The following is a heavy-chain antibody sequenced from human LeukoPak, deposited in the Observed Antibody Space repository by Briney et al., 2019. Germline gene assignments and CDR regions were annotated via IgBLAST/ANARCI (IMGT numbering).Heavy chain of an antibody. Sequence: GGSLRLSCAASGFTFGDYAIHWVRQAPGKGLEWVSGISWNSGSIGYADSVKGRFTISRDNAKNSLYLQMNSLRAEDTALYYCAKQAAAQAAFDIRGQGTMVTVSS. V-gene: IGHV3-9*01. CDR3: AKQAAAQAAFDI. CDR1: GFTFGDYA. D-gene: IGHD6-13*01. J-gene: IGHJ3*02. CDR2: ISWNSGSI.